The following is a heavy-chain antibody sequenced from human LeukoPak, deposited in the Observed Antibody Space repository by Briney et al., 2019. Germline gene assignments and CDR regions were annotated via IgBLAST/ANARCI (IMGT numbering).Heavy chain of an antibody. CDR1: GYSITSGYY. CDR2: FYHSGST. CDR3: ARGEGYFNYYMDV. V-gene: IGHV4-38-2*02. D-gene: IGHD1-26*01. J-gene: IGHJ6*03. Sequence: SETLSLTCTVSGYSITSGYYCGWIRQAPEKGLEWIGNFYHSGSTYYNPSLKSRVTISIDTSKNQCSLKLSSVTAADTAMYYCARGEGYFNYYMDVWGKGTTVTVSS.